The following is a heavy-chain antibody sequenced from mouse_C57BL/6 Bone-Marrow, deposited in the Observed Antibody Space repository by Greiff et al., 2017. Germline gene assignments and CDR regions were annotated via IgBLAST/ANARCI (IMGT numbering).Heavy chain of an antibody. CDR3: ARHYYGSSYGY. CDR2: IYPGGGYT. Sequence: VQLQQSGAELVRPGTSVKMSCKASGYTFTNYWIGWAKQRPGHGLEWIGDIYPGGGYTNYNEKVKGKATLTADKSSSTAYMQFSSLTSEDSAIYYCARHYYGSSYGYWGQGTTLTVSS. J-gene: IGHJ2*01. CDR1: GYTFTNYW. V-gene: IGHV1-63*01. D-gene: IGHD1-1*01.